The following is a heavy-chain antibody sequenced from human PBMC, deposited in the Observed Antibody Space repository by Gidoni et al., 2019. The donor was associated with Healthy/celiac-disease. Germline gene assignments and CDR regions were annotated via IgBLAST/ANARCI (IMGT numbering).Heavy chain of an antibody. CDR2: ISYDGSNK. V-gene: IGHV3-30-3*01. Sequence: PGKGLEWVAVISYDGSNKYYADSVQGRFTISRDNSKNTLYLQMNSLRAEDTAVYYCARGDLGAYFDYWGQGTLVTVSS. CDR3: ARGDLGAYFDY. J-gene: IGHJ4*02. D-gene: IGHD2-15*01.